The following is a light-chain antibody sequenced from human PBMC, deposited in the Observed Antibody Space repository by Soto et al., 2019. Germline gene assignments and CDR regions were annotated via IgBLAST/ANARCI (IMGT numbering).Light chain of an antibody. CDR2: AA. V-gene: IGKV3-20*01. CDR1: QSVSSRY. Sequence: VLTQSPGTLSLSPGERATLSCRASQSVSSRYLAWYQQKPGQAPRLLFYAAFRATGTPDRFSGSGSGTDFTLTIDRLEPEDFAVYYCQQYVKSPWTFGQGTKVEIK. CDR3: QQYVKSPWT. J-gene: IGKJ1*01.